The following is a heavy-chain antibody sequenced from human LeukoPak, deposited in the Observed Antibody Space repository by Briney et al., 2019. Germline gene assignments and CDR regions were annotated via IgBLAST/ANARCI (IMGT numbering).Heavy chain of an antibody. D-gene: IGHD3-10*01. CDR2: INHSGST. CDR3: ARETGLLGNFDY. J-gene: IGHJ4*02. V-gene: IGHV4-34*01. CDR1: GGSFSGYY. Sequence: SETLSLTCAVYGGSFSGYYWSWIRQPPGKGREWIGEINHSGSTNYNPSLKSRVTISVDTSKNQFSLKLSSVTAADTAVYYCARETGLLGNFDYWGQGTLVTVSS.